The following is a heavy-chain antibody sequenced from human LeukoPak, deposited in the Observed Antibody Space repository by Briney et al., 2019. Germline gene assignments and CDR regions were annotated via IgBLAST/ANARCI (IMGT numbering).Heavy chain of an antibody. CDR3: AKESGSGSYLERYFDY. CDR1: GFTFSSYA. V-gene: IGHV3-23*01. J-gene: IGHJ4*02. Sequence: GGSLRLSCAASGFTFSSYAMSWVRQAPGKGLEWVSAISGSGGSTYNADSVKGRFTISRDNPKNMLYLQMNSLRAEDTAVYYCAKESGSGSYLERYFDYWGQGTLVTVSS. D-gene: IGHD1-26*01. CDR2: ISGSGGST.